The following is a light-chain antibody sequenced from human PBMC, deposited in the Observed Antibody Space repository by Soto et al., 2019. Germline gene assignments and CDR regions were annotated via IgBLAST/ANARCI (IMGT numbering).Light chain of an antibody. CDR3: CSYAGNYPFV. J-gene: IGLJ1*01. CDR1: SGDVGAYNH. V-gene: IGLV2-11*01. CDR2: DVR. Sequence: QSALTQPRSVSGSPGQSVTISCTGTSGDVGAYNHVSWFQQHPGKAPKLMIYDVRKRPSGVPDRFSGSKSGNSASLTISGLQAEDEADYYCCSYAGNYPFVFGTGTKVTVL.